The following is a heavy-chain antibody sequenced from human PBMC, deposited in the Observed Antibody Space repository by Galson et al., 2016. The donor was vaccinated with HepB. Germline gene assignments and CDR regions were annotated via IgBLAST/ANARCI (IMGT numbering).Heavy chain of an antibody. V-gene: IGHV1-2*02. CDR3: ARDRWDTGASDI. CDR2: INPNSGGT. CDR1: GYTFAGYF. D-gene: IGHD1-26*01. Sequence: CKASGYTFAGYFIHWVRQAPGQGLEWMGWINPNSGGTDYALKFQGRVTMTRDTSISTAYMELSGLRSDDTAVYFCARDRWDTGASDIWGQGTMVTVSS. J-gene: IGHJ3*02.